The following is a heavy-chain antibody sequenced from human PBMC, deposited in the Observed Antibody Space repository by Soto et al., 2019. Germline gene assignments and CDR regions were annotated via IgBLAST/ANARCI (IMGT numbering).Heavy chain of an antibody. CDR2: ISAYNGNT. Sequence: QVQLVQSGAEVKKPGASVKVSCKASGYTFTSYGISWVRQAPGQGLEWMGWISAYNGNTNYAQKLQGRVTMTTDTSTSTAYMELRSLRSDDTAVYYCARTTALVYQSNQRPNDYWGQGTLVTVSS. CDR3: ARTTALVYQSNQRPNDY. D-gene: IGHD6-13*01. V-gene: IGHV1-18*01. CDR1: GYTFTSYG. J-gene: IGHJ4*02.